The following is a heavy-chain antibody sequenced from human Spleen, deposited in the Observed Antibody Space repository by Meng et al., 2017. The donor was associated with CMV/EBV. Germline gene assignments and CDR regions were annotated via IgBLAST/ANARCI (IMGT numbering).Heavy chain of an antibody. Sequence: GESLKISCAASGFTFSNYGMHWVRQAPGRGLEWVAVIWYDGSNKYYADSVKGRFTISRDNSQNTVYLQMNSLRVEDTAVYYCAKRGIFGVYIMDVWGRGTTVTVSS. CDR1: GFTFSNYG. D-gene: IGHD3-3*01. V-gene: IGHV3-33*06. CDR3: AKRGIFGVYIMDV. CDR2: IWYDGSNK. J-gene: IGHJ6*02.